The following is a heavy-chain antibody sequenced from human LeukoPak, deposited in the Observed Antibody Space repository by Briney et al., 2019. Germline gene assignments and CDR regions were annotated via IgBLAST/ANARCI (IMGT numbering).Heavy chain of an antibody. CDR2: MNPNSGNT. V-gene: IGHV1-8*03. Sequence: GASVKVSCKASGYTFTSYDINWVRQATGQGLEWMGWMNPNSGNTGYAQKFQGRVTITRNTSISTAYMELSSLRSEDTAVYYCARGLKKQQLVLGYWGQGTLVTVSS. D-gene: IGHD6-13*01. CDR1: GYTFTSYD. CDR3: ARGLKKQQLVLGY. J-gene: IGHJ4*02.